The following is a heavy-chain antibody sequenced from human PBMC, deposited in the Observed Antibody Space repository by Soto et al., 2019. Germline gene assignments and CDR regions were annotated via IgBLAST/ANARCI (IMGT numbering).Heavy chain of an antibody. CDR1: GGSISSGGYS. J-gene: IGHJ5*02. CDR3: ARDSSDASWFDP. CDR2: IYHSGST. Sequence: KASETLSLTCAVSGGSISSGGYSWSWIRQPPGKGLEWIGYIYHSGSTYYNPSLKSRVTISVDRSKNQFSLKLSSVTAADTAVYYCARDSSDASWFDPWGQGTLVTVSS. D-gene: IGHD3-22*01. V-gene: IGHV4-30-2*01.